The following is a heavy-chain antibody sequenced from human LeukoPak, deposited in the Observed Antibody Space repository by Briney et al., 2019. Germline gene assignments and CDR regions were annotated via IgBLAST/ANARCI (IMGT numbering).Heavy chain of an antibody. D-gene: IGHD3-10*01. CDR1: GFTFSSYS. J-gene: IGHJ6*02. V-gene: IGHV3-21*01. Sequence: GGSLRLSCAASGFTFSSYSVNWVRQAPGKGLEWVSSISSSSYIYYADSVKGRFTISRDNAKNSLYLQMNSLRAEDTAVYYCARGSGSYNYYYYGMDVWGQGTTVTVSS. CDR2: ISSSSYI. CDR3: ARGSGSYNYYYYGMDV.